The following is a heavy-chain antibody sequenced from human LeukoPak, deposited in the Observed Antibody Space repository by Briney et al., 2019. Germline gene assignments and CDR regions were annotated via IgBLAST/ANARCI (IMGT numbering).Heavy chain of an antibody. CDR3: ARGGPILWNWFDP. D-gene: IGHD2-21*01. CDR1: GGSFSGYY. Sequence: SETLSLTCAVYGGSFSGYYWSWIRQPPGKGLEWTGEINHSGSTNYNPSLKSRVTISVDTSKNQFSLKLSSVTAADTAVYYCARGGPILWNWFDPWGQGTLVTVSS. J-gene: IGHJ5*02. V-gene: IGHV4-34*01. CDR2: INHSGST.